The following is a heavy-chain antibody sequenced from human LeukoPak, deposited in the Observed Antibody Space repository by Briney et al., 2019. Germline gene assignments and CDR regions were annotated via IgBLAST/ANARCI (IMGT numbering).Heavy chain of an antibody. CDR1: GGSISSYY. CDR2: IYTSGST. CDR3: AGLHEPSSSAFDY. V-gene: IGHV4-4*09. Sequence: SETLSLTCTVSGGSISSYYWSWIRQPPGKGLEWIGYIYTSGSTNYNPSLKSRVTISVDTSKNQFSLKLSSVTAADTAVYYCAGLHEPSSSAFDYWGQGTLVTVSS. D-gene: IGHD6-6*01. J-gene: IGHJ4*02.